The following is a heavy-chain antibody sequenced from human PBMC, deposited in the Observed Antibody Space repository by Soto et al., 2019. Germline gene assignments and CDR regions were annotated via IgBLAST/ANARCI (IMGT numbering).Heavy chain of an antibody. D-gene: IGHD5-12*01. Sequence: QVQLVQSGAEVKKPGSSVKVSCKASGGTFSSYAISWVRQAPGQGLEWMGGIIPIFGTANYAQKFQGRVKITADESTSTAYMELRSLRSEDTAVYYCARDGEMATIKNYWGQGTLVTVSS. CDR1: GGTFSSYA. J-gene: IGHJ4*02. V-gene: IGHV1-69*01. CDR2: IIPIFGTA. CDR3: ARDGEMATIKNY.